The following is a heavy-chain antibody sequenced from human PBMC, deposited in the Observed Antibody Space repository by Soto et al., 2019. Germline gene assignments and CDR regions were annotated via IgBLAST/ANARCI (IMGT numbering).Heavy chain of an antibody. J-gene: IGHJ4*02. Sequence: GASVKVSCKASGYTFTSNYIHWVRQAPGQGLEWMGVINPRGGTTTYAQKFQGRVTMTRDTSTSTVFMELSSLRSEDTALYYCARDTAGPWGMQDEHYFDSWGQGTLVTSPQ. V-gene: IGHV1-46*01. D-gene: IGHD2-8*01. CDR1: GYTFTSNY. CDR3: ARDTAGPWGMQDEHYFDS. CDR2: INPRGGTT.